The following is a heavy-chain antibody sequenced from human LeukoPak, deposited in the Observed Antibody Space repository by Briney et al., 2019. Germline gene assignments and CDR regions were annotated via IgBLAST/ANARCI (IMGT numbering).Heavy chain of an antibody. CDR3: STDPRLLIY. V-gene: IGHV3-11*01. CDR1: GFGFSDSY. CDR2: ISGSGSDI. Sequence: GGSLRLSCVVSGFGFSDSYMTWIRQTPGKGLEWPAYISGSGSDIYYADSVKGRFTISRDNAKNSLYLQMNSLRPDDTALYYCSTDPRLLIYWGHGTLVTVSS. D-gene: IGHD2-8*01. J-gene: IGHJ4*01.